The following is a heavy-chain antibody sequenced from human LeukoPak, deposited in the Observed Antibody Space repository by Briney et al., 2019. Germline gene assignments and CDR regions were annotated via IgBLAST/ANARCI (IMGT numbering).Heavy chain of an antibody. CDR3: ARTGVTAARYGNSGWFDP. J-gene: IGHJ5*02. CDR2: INPSGGRT. D-gene: IGHD2-2*01. V-gene: IGHV1-46*01. Sequence: GASVKVSCKASGYTFTAYYMHWVRQAPGQGLEWMGIINPSGGRTSYAQKFQGRVTMTRDMSTSTVYMELSSLRSEATAVYYCARTGVTAARYGNSGWFDPWGQGTLVTVSS. CDR1: GYTFTAYY.